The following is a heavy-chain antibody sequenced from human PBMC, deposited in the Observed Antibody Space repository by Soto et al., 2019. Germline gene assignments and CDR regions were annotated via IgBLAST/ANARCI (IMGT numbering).Heavy chain of an antibody. CDR2: IYSAGNT. CDR3: ARDFVVGGPTINYYYGMDV. Sequence: LRLSCAASGFTVSSNYMSWVRQAPGKGLKWISIIYSAGNTYYADSVKGRFTIPRDNSKNTLYLQMNSLGAEDTAVYYCARDFVVGGPTINYYYGMDVWGQGTTVTVSS. J-gene: IGHJ6*02. CDR1: GFTVSSNY. D-gene: IGHD1-26*01. V-gene: IGHV3-66*01.